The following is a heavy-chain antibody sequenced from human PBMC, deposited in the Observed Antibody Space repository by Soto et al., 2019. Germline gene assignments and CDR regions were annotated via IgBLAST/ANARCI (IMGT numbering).Heavy chain of an antibody. J-gene: IGHJ3*02. CDR3: AKEKVGGTSVHVFGS. D-gene: IGHD1-26*01. V-gene: IGHV3-48*01. CDR1: GFTFSIYS. Sequence: EVQLVESGGGLVQPGGSLRLTCAASGFTFSIYSMNWVRQAPGKGLEWVSYIMPGSSHIFYADSVKGRFTISRDNAKNSLYLQMNSLRAADAAVYYCAKEKVGGTSVHVFGSWGQGTMVTVSS. CDR2: IMPGSSHI.